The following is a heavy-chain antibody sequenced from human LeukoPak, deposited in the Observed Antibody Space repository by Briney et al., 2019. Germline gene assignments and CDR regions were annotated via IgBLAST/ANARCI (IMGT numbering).Heavy chain of an antibody. J-gene: IGHJ4*02. D-gene: IGHD5-18*01. CDR3: AGRPTGYSSGYIH. V-gene: IGHV3-23*01. Sequence: GGSLRLSCVASGITFSNYAVSWVRQAPEKGLDWVSVISGSAHKIRYADSVKGRSTISRDNSENIVYLQMNNLGVEDTAVYYCAGRPTGYSSGYIHWGQGTLVTVSS. CDR2: ISGSAHKI. CDR1: GITFSNYA.